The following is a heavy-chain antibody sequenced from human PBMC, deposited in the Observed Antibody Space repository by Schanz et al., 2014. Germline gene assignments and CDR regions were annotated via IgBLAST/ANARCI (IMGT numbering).Heavy chain of an antibody. CDR1: GFIFSNYG. CDR2: ISSGSSYA. Sequence: VQLVESGGGVVQPGGSLRLSCAASGFIFSNYGMHWVRQAPGKGLEWVSDISSGSSYANYADSVKGRFTISRDNAKNSLYLQMNSLRAEDAAVYDCAREQIMAAAGLVDYWGHGTLVTVSS. J-gene: IGHJ4*01. D-gene: IGHD6-13*01. V-gene: IGHV3-21*05. CDR3: AREQIMAAAGLVDY.